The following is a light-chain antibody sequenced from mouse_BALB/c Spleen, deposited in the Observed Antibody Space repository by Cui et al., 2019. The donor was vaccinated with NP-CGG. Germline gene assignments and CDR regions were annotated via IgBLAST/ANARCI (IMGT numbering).Light chain of an antibody. J-gene: IGLJ1*01. Sequence: QAVVTQESALTTSPGETVTLTCRSSTGAVTTTNYANWVQEKPDHLFTGLIGGTNNRAPGVHARLSGSLIGDKAALTITGAQTEDEAIYFCALWYSNHWVFGGGTKLTVL. CDR2: GTN. CDR1: TGAVTTTNY. V-gene: IGLV1*01. CDR3: ALWYSNHWV.